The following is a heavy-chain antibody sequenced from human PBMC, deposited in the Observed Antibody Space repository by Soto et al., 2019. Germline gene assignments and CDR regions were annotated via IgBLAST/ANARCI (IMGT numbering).Heavy chain of an antibody. CDR3: ARDKGPRRSYYGMDV. J-gene: IGHJ6*02. V-gene: IGHV4-59*01. D-gene: IGHD6-6*01. CDR2: IYYTGST. CDR1: GGSISSYY. Sequence: PSETLSLTCTVSGGSISSYYWSWIRQPPGKGLERIGFIYYTGSTNYNPSLRSRVTISVDTSKNQFSLKLRSVNAADTAVYFCARDKGPRRSYYGMDVWGQGTTVTVSS.